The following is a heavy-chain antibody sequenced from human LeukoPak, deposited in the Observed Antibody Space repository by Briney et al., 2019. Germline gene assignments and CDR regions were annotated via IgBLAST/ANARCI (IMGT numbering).Heavy chain of an antibody. CDR2: IKQDGSEK. D-gene: IGHD3-22*01. V-gene: IGHV3-7*03. Sequence: GGSLRLSCAASGFAFSDYWMTWVRQAPGKGLEWVANIKQDGSEKYLVDSVKGRFTISRDNAKGSLYLQMNSMRAEDTAVYYCVRAPYYSGIEHYLDHWGQGILVTVSS. J-gene: IGHJ4*02. CDR3: VRAPYYSGIEHYLDH. CDR1: GFAFSDYW.